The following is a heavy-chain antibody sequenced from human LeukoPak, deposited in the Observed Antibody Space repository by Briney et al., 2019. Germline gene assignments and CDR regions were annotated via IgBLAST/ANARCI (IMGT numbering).Heavy chain of an antibody. V-gene: IGHV1-2*02. D-gene: IGHD3-9*01. CDR2: IHPNSGAT. Sequence: ASVMVSCKASGYTFTGHYMHWIRQARGQGLEWMGWIHPNSGATHYNQKLQGRVTMTSDTSIDTVYMELTSLIYDDTAVYYCARDDDWDPDYWGQGTLVTVSS. CDR1: GYTFTGHY. CDR3: ARDDDWDPDY. J-gene: IGHJ4*02.